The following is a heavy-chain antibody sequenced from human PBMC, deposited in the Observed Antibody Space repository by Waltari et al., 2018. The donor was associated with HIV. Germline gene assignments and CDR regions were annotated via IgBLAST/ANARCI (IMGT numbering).Heavy chain of an antibody. D-gene: IGHD2-15*01. CDR1: GGSFSGYY. CDR2: INHSGRT. V-gene: IGHV4-34*01. Sequence: QVQLQQWGAGLLKPSETLSLTCAVYGGSFSGYYWSWIRQPPGKGLEWIGEINHSGRTNYHPSLKRRVTISVDTAKNQFSLKLSSVTAADTAVYYCASGLVVVAARRGRWFDPWGQGTLVTVSS. J-gene: IGHJ5*02. CDR3: ASGLVVVAARRGRWFDP.